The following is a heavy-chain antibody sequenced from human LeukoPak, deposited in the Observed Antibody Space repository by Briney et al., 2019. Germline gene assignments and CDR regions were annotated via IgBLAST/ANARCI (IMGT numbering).Heavy chain of an antibody. CDR3: AKDGDGDYENYYFDY. D-gene: IGHD4-17*01. CDR2: ISWNSGSI. J-gene: IGHJ4*02. Sequence: GGYLRLSCAASGFTFDDYAMHWVRQAPGKGLEWVSGISWNSGSIGYADSVKGRFTISRDNAKNSLYLQMNSLRAEDTALYYCAKDGDGDYENYYFDYWGQGTLVTVSS. V-gene: IGHV3-9*01. CDR1: GFTFDDYA.